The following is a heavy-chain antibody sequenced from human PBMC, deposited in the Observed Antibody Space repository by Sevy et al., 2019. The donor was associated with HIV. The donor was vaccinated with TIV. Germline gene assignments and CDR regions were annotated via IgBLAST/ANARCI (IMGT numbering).Heavy chain of an antibody. V-gene: IGHV4-34*01. CDR2: INHSGST. D-gene: IGHD3-3*01. CDR3: AGGRGLRFSRYYFDY. CDR1: GGSFSGYY. Sequence: SETLSLTCAVYGGSFSGYYWSWVRQPPGKGLEWIGEINHSGSTNYNPSLKSRVTISVNTSKNQFPLKLSSVTAADTAVYYCAGGRGLRFSRYYFDYWGQGTLVTVSS. J-gene: IGHJ4*02.